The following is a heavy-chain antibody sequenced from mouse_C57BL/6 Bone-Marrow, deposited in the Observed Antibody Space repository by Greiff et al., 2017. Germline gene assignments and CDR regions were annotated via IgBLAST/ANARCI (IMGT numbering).Heavy chain of an antibody. V-gene: IGHV1-81*01. D-gene: IGHD1-1*01. Sequence: QVQLQQSGAELARPGASVKLSCKASGYTFTSYGISWVKQRTGQGLEWIGEIYPRSGNTYYNEKFKGKATLTADKSSSTAYMELRSLTSEDSAVYFCAYYYGSSPLAYWVQGTLVTVSA. CDR2: IYPRSGNT. CDR1: GYTFTSYG. CDR3: AYYYGSSPLAY. J-gene: IGHJ3*01.